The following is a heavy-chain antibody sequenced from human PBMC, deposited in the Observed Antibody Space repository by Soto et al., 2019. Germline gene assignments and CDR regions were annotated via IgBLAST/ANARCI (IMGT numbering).Heavy chain of an antibody. CDR2: IIPIFGTA. V-gene: IGHV1-69*06. Sequence: SVKVCGKGSAGTFISYAINWVRQGPGQGLEWMGGIIPIFGTANYAQKFQGRVTITADKSTSTAYMELSSLRSEDTAVYYCARGVDTAMVPWVYYYYGMDVWGQGTTVSVSS. CDR3: ARGVDTAMVPWVYYYYGMDV. CDR1: AGTFISYA. J-gene: IGHJ6*02. D-gene: IGHD5-18*01.